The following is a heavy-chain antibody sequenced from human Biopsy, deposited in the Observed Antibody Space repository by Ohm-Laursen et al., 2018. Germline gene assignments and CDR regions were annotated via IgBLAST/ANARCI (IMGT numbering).Heavy chain of an antibody. V-gene: IGHV1-24*01. Sequence: ASVKVSCKVSGYTLTALSMHWGRQAPGRGLEWMGGFAPENGKTIYAQKFQGRITMTEDTSTDTAYMELSSLRSEDTAVYYCAADINVWNVNYWGQGTQVTVSS. CDR1: GYTLTALS. CDR3: AADINVWNVNY. J-gene: IGHJ4*02. CDR2: FAPENGKT. D-gene: IGHD1-1*01.